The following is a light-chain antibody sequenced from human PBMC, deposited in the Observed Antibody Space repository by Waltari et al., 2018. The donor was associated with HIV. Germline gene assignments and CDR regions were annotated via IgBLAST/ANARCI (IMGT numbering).Light chain of an antibody. CDR2: DAS. Sequence: ELVLTLSPATLSFSPGDRATLACRASQSVSSYLAWYQQKPGQAPRLLIYDASNRATGIPARFSGSGSGTDFTLTISSLEPEDFAVYYCQQRSNWPFAITFGQGTRLEIK. CDR1: QSVSSY. J-gene: IGKJ5*01. V-gene: IGKV3-11*01. CDR3: QQRSNWPFAIT.